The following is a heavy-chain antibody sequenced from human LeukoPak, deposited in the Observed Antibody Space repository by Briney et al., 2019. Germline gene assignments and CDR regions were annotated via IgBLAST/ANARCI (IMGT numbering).Heavy chain of an antibody. CDR1: GYTFTSYG. D-gene: IGHD3-22*01. Sequence: ASVKVSCKASGYTFTSYGISWVRQAPGQGLEWMGWISAYNGNTNYAQKLQGRATMTTDTSTSTAYMELRSLRSDDTAVYYCARRRITMIVVVRDDAFDIWGQGTMVTVSS. V-gene: IGHV1-18*01. CDR2: ISAYNGNT. CDR3: ARRRITMIVVVRDDAFDI. J-gene: IGHJ3*02.